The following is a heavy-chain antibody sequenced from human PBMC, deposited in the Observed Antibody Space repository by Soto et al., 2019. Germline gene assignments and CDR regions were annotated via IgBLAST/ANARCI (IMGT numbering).Heavy chain of an antibody. Sequence: LGEALKISCKGSGDSCTSYWVGWVRQMPGKGGEGMGIIYPGASDTSYSPCFQGQVTSSADKSISTAYLQWSSLKASDTAMYYCASLILTIFAVTDAFDIWGQGTMVTAS. CDR2: IYPGASDT. CDR3: ASLILTIFAVTDAFDI. V-gene: IGHV5-51*01. CDR1: GDSCTSYW. D-gene: IGHD3-3*01. J-gene: IGHJ3*02.